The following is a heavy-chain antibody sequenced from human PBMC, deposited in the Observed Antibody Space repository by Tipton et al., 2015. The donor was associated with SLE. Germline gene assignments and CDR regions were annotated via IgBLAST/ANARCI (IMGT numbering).Heavy chain of an antibody. Sequence: SLRLSCAASGFTFDDYAMHWVRQAPGKGLEWVSAISGSGGSTYYADSVKGRFTISRDNSKNTLYLQMNSLRAEDTAVYYCAREGIAAAGTLVWVFDYWGQGTLVTVSS. D-gene: IGHD6-13*01. CDR2: ISGSGGST. V-gene: IGHV3-23*01. J-gene: IGHJ4*02. CDR1: GFTFDDYA. CDR3: AREGIAAAGTLVWVFDY.